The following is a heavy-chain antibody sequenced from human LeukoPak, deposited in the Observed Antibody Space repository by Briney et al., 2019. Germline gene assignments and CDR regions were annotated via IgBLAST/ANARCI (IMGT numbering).Heavy chain of an antibody. CDR2: ISGSGDST. Sequence: GGSLRLSCAASGFTFSSYAMSWVRQAPGKGLEWVSAISGSGDSTYYADSVKGRFTISRDNSKNPLYLQMNSLRVEDTAVYYCAKDAYDSSGYYLTFDYWGQGTLVTVSS. V-gene: IGHV3-23*01. CDR3: AKDAYDSSGYYLTFDY. CDR1: GFTFSSYA. J-gene: IGHJ4*02. D-gene: IGHD3-22*01.